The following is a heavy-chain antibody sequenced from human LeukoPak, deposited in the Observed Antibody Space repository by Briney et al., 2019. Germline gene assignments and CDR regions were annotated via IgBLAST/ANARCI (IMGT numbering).Heavy chain of an antibody. J-gene: IGHJ3*02. V-gene: IGHV4-39*07. CDR1: GGSITSSTHY. CDR3: ARGTMIVVAHLNPDDAFDI. D-gene: IGHD3-22*01. Sequence: SETLSPTCTVSGGSITSSTHYWGWLRQPPGKGLEWIGTIYYTGSPTFYNPSLKSRLTISVDTSKSHFSPKLTSVTAADTAVYYCARGTMIVVAHLNPDDAFDIWGQGTMVTVSS. CDR2: IYYTGSPT.